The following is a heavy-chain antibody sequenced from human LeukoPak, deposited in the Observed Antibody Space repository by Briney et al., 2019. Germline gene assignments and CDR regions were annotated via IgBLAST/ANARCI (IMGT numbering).Heavy chain of an antibody. V-gene: IGHV4-34*01. CDR1: GGSFSGYY. Sequence: PSETLSLTCAVYGGSFSGYYWSWIRQPPGKGLEWIGEINHSGSTNYNPSLKSRVTISVDTSKNQFSLQLNSVTPEDTAVYYCARVLDTAMVNWFDPWGQGTLVTVSS. J-gene: IGHJ5*02. CDR2: INHSGST. CDR3: ARVLDTAMVNWFDP. D-gene: IGHD5-18*01.